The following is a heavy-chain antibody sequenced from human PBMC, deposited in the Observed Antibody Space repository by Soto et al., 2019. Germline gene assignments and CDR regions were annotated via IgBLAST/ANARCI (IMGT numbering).Heavy chain of an antibody. CDR3: AHSLGEDWFDP. D-gene: IGHD3-16*01. V-gene: IGHV2-5*02. J-gene: IGHJ5*02. CDR1: GFSLTTSGVG. CDR2: IYWDDDK. Sequence: QITLKESGPTLVKSTQTLTLTCTFSGFSLTTSGVGVGWIRQPPGKSLEWLALIYWDDDKRYSPSLKSRLTITDDTSKKQVVLMMTNMDPVDTATYYCAHSLGEDWFDPGGQGTLITVSS.